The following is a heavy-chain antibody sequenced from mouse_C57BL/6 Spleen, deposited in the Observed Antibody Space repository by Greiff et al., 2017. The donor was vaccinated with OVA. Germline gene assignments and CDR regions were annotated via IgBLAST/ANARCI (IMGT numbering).Heavy chain of an antibody. CDR3: ARPYYYGSSYWFAY. CDR1: GFTFSDYY. CDR2: INYDGSST. V-gene: IGHV5-16*01. Sequence: EVMLVESEGGLVQPGSSMKLSCTASGFTFSDYYMAWVRQVPEKGLEWVANINYDGSSTYYLDSLKSRFIISRDNAKNILYLQMSSLKSEDTATYYCARPYYYGSSYWFAYWGQGTLVTVSA. J-gene: IGHJ3*01. D-gene: IGHD1-1*01.